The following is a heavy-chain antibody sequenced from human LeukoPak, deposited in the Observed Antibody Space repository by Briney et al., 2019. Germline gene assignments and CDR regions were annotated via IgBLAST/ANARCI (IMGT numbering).Heavy chain of an antibody. CDR3: ARDGQLYYDYVWGSYLDY. CDR1: GFTFSSYA. V-gene: IGHV3-30-3*01. Sequence: GGSLRLSCAASGFTFSSYAMRWVRQAPGKWLEWVAVISYDGSNKYYADSVKGRFTISRDNSKNTMYLQMNSLRAEDTAVYYCARDGQLYYDYVWGSYLDYWGQGTLVTVSS. J-gene: IGHJ4*02. D-gene: IGHD3-16*02. CDR2: ISYDGSNK.